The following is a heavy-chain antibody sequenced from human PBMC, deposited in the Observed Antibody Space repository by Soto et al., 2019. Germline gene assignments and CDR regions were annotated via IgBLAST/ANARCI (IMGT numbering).Heavy chain of an antibody. V-gene: IGHV5-51*01. J-gene: IGHJ6*02. Sequence: GESLKISCKGSGYSFTSYWIGWVRQMPGKGLEWMGIIYPGDSDTRYSPSFQGQVTISADKSISTAYLQWSSLKASDTAMYYCARPGIAAENYYYGMDVWGRGTTVTVSS. CDR2: IYPGDSDT. D-gene: IGHD6-13*01. CDR1: GYSFTSYW. CDR3: ARPGIAAENYYYGMDV.